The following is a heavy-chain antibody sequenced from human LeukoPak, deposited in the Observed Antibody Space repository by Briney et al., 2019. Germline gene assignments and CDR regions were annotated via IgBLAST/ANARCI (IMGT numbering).Heavy chain of an antibody. CDR1: GGTFSSYA. Sequence: SVKVSCKASGGTFSSYATSWVRQAPGQGLEWMGGIIPIFGTANYAQKFQGRVTITADESTSTAYMELSSLRSEDTAVYYCARGTDQDTASYYYGMDVWGQGTTVTVSS. V-gene: IGHV1-69*13. J-gene: IGHJ6*02. CDR3: ARGTDQDTASYYYGMDV. D-gene: IGHD5-18*01. CDR2: IIPIFGTA.